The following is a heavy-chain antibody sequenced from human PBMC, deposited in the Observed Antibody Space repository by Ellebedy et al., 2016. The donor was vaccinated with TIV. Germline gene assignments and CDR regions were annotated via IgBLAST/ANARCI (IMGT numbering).Heavy chain of an antibody. V-gene: IGHV4-59*01. D-gene: IGHD4-17*01. CDR3: ARDRNSAYGDSQHYYYGMDV. J-gene: IGHJ6*02. Sequence: SETLSLXCTVSGGSISSYYWSWIRQPPGKGLEWIGYIYYSGSTNYNPSLKSRVTISVDTSKNQSSLKLSSVTAADTAVYYCARDRNSAYGDSQHYYYGMDVWGQGTTVTVSS. CDR1: GGSISSYY. CDR2: IYYSGST.